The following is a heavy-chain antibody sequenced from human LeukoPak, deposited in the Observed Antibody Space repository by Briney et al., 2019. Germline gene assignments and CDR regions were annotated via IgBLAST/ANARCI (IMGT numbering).Heavy chain of an antibody. J-gene: IGHJ4*02. Sequence: SETLSLTCTVSGGSISGAGHYWSWIRQPAGKGLEWIGRIYTTGSTNYKASLKSRVTISLDTSRNQFSLKLSSVTAADTAVYYCAKADYDGEFDYWGQGTLVTVSS. D-gene: IGHD3-22*01. V-gene: IGHV4-61*02. CDR1: GGSISGAGHY. CDR2: IYTTGST. CDR3: AKADYDGEFDY.